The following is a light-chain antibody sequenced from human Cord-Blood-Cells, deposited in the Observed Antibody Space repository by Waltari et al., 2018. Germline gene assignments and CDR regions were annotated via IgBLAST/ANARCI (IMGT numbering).Light chain of an antibody. CDR2: QDS. CDR3: QAWDSSTPAVV. Sequence: SYELTQPPSVSVSPGQTASITCPGDKLGDKYACWYQQKPGQSPVLVIYQDSQRPSGIPERFSGCNSGNTATLTISGTQAMDEADYYCQAWDSSTPAVVVGGGTKLTVL. CDR1: KLGDKY. J-gene: IGLJ2*01. V-gene: IGLV3-1*01.